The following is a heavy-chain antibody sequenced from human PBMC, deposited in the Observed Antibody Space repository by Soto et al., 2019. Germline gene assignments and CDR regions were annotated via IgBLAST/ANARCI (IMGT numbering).Heavy chain of an antibody. V-gene: IGHV3-30*03. J-gene: IGHJ4*02. CDR1: GFSFSTYG. Sequence: QVHLVESGGGVVQPGRSLRLSCAASGFSFSTYGMHWVRQAPGKGLEWVAFISNDGSNKYYADSVKGRFTISRDNSKNTLYLQMNSLRAEDTAVYYCAIGFGNYWGFDYWGQGTLVNVSS. CDR2: ISNDGSNK. D-gene: IGHD1-26*01. CDR3: AIGFGNYWGFDY.